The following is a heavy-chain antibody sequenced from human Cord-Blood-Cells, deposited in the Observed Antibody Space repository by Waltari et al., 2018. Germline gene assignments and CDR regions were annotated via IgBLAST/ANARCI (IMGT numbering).Heavy chain of an antibody. CDR1: GYTFTSYG. V-gene: IGHV1-18*01. CDR2: SRAYEEKK. Sequence: QVQLVQSGAEVKKPGASVKVSCKASGYTFTSYGIRWVRQAPVQGLEWMGWSRAYEEKKNDATKLQGRVTMATDTSTSTAYMGRSSLRADDTAVYYCARGLWQQLDFDYWGQGTLVTVSS. CDR3: ARGLWQQLDFDY. D-gene: IGHD6-13*01. J-gene: IGHJ4*02.